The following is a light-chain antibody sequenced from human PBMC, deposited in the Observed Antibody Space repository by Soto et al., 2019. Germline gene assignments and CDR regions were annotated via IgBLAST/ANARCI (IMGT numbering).Light chain of an antibody. V-gene: IGLV1-51*02. J-gene: IGLJ3*02. CDR3: GTWDGSLSAWV. CDR2: ENN. Sequence: QSALTQPPSVSAAPGQKVTISCSGSSSNIWNSYVSWYQHLPGTAPKLLIYENNKRPSGIPGRFSASKSGTSATLGITGLQTGDEADYYCGTWDGSLSAWVFGGGTKVTVL. CDR1: SSNIWNSY.